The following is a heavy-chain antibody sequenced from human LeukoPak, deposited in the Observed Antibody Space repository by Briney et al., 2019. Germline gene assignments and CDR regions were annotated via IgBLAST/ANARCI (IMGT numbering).Heavy chain of an antibody. J-gene: IGHJ5*02. CDR1: GGSFSGYY. Sequence: SEALSLTCAVYGGSFSGYYWGWIRQPPGKGLEWIGSIYYSGSTYYSPPLKSRVTISVDTSKNQFSLKLSSVTAADTAVYYCARHQIVVLPAANNWFDPWGQGTLVTVSS. CDR2: IYYSGST. V-gene: IGHV4-39*01. D-gene: IGHD2-2*01. CDR3: ARHQIVVLPAANNWFDP.